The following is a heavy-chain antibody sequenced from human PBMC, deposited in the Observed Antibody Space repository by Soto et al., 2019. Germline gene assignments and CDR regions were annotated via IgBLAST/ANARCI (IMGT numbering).Heavy chain of an antibody. CDR2: IKQEGIEK. CDR3: ARDVTVTAGLDY. V-gene: IGHV3-7*01. Sequence: EVQLVESGGGLVQPGWSLRLPCAASGFTFSTYWMSCGRQAPGKGLVWVANIKQEGIEKYYVDSVKGRFTISRDNAKNALYLQMNSLRAEDTAVYYCARDVTVTAGLDYWVQGTLVTVSS. CDR1: GFTFSTYW. J-gene: IGHJ4*02. D-gene: IGHD2-21*02.